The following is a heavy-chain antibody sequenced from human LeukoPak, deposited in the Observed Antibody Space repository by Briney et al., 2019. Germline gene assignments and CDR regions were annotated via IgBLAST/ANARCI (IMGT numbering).Heavy chain of an antibody. Sequence: GGSLRLSCAASGFTFDDYGMNWVRQAPGKGLEWVSGINWNGGNTGYAGSVKGRFSISRDNAKNSLYLQMNSLRAEDTAVYYCARDNSVEDTAWWFDPWGQGTLVTVSS. D-gene: IGHD4-23*01. CDR2: INWNGGNT. CDR1: GFTFDDYG. J-gene: IGHJ5*02. CDR3: ARDNSVEDTAWWFDP. V-gene: IGHV3-20*04.